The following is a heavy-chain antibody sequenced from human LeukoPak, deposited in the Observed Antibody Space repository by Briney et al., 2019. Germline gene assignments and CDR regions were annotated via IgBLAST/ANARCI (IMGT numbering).Heavy chain of an antibody. J-gene: IGHJ4*02. Sequence: GGSLRLSCAASGFTFTTYAMSWVRQAPGKGLEWVSSISSSSSYIYYADSVKGRFTISRDNAKNSLYLQMNSLRAEDTAVYYCARGGGSCDYWGQGTLVTVSS. CDR2: ISSSSSYI. V-gene: IGHV3-21*01. CDR1: GFTFTTYA. CDR3: ARGGGSCDY. D-gene: IGHD2-15*01.